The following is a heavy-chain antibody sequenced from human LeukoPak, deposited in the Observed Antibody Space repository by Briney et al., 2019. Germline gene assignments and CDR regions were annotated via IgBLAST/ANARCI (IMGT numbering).Heavy chain of an antibody. Sequence: GGSLRLSCAASGFTFSNAWMNWVRQAPGKGLEWVSYISSSGSTIYYADSVKGRFTISRDNAKNSLYLQMNSLRAEDTAVYYCAREVVPAASYDYWGQGTLVTVSS. CDR2: ISSSGSTI. CDR1: GFTFSNAW. D-gene: IGHD2-2*01. J-gene: IGHJ4*02. CDR3: AREVVPAASYDY. V-gene: IGHV3-48*04.